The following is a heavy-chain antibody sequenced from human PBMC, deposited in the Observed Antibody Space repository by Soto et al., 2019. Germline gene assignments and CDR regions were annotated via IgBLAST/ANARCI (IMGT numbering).Heavy chain of an antibody. D-gene: IGHD6-19*01. CDR1: GYTFTSYD. V-gene: IGHV1-8*01. CDR2: MNPNSGNT. J-gene: IGHJ2*01. CDR3: ARVYSSGWPPYWYFDL. Sequence: QVQLVQSGAEVKKPGASVKVSCKASGYTFTSYDINWVRQATGQGLEWMGWMNPNSGNTGYAQKFQGRVTMTRNTXIXXAYMELSSLRSEDTAVYYCARVYSSGWPPYWYFDLWGRGTLVTVSS.